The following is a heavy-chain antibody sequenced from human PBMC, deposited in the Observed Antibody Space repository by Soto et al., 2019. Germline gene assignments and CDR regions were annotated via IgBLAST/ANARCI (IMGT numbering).Heavy chain of an antibody. Sequence: ASVKVSCKASGYTFTSYGISWVRPAPGQGLEWMGWISAYNGNTNYAQKLQGRVTMTTDTSTSTAYMEPRSLRSDDTAVYYCARTPEIAVAGTLTFDYWGQGTLVTVSS. V-gene: IGHV1-18*01. D-gene: IGHD6-19*01. CDR1: GYTFTSYG. CDR3: ARTPEIAVAGTLTFDY. J-gene: IGHJ4*02. CDR2: ISAYNGNT.